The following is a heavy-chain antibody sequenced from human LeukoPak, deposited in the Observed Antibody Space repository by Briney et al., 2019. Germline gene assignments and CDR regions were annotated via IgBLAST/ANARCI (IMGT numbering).Heavy chain of an antibody. CDR3: AKDSDKNGDYFDY. CDR2: IWYDGSNK. V-gene: IGHV3-33*06. Sequence: PGGSLRLSCAASGFTFGSYGMHWVRQAPGKGLEWVAVIWYDGSNKYYADSVKGRFTISRDNSKNTLYLQMNSLRAEDTAVYYCAKDSDKNGDYFDYWGQGTLVTVSS. CDR1: GFTFGSYG. J-gene: IGHJ4*02. D-gene: IGHD4-17*01.